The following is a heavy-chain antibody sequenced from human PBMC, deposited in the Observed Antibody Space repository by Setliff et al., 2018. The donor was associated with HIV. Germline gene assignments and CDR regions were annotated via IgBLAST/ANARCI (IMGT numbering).Heavy chain of an antibody. CDR2: IYHNGNL. CDR1: GGSITSHY. V-gene: IGHV4-59*08. J-gene: IGHJ4*02. Sequence: SETLSLTCSVSGGSITSHYWSWIRQPPGKGLEWIGSIYHNGNLNYNPSLKSRVTISVDTAKNQFSLKLTSVTAADTALFYCARHDETSIATAGTGYFDFWGQGTLVTVSS. CDR3: ARHDETSIATAGTGYFDF. D-gene: IGHD6-13*01.